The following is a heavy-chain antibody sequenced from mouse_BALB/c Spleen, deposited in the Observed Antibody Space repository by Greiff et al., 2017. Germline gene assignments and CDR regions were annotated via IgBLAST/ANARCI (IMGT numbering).Heavy chain of an antibody. J-gene: IGHJ3*01. Sequence: EVQVVESGGGLVKPGGSLKLSCAASGFTFSDYYMYWVRQTPEKRLEWVATISDGGSYTYYPDSVKGRFTISRDNAKNNLYLQMSSLKSEDTAMYYCARGGYEGWFAYWGQGTLVTVSA. CDR1: GFTFSDYY. CDR2: ISDGGSYT. V-gene: IGHV5-4*02. CDR3: ARGGYEGWFAY. D-gene: IGHD2-14*01.